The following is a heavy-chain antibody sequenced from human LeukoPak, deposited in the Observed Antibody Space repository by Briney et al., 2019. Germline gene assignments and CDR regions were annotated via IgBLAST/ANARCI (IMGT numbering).Heavy chain of an antibody. D-gene: IGHD5-12*01. V-gene: IGHV4-59*08. CDR3: ARHSGAYDYWLGY. CDR1: GGSISDHY. Sequence: LESLSLTCTVSGGSISDHYWSCVRQPPREGVEWVGNIYYSERTNYNPSLRSRVPISVDTSKKQFSLKLNAVTAADTAVYYCARHSGAYDYWLGYWGQGTLVTVSS. CDR2: IYYSERT. J-gene: IGHJ4*02.